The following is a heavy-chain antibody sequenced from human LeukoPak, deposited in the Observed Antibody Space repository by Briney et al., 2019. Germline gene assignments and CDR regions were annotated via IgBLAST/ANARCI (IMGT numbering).Heavy chain of an antibody. Sequence: NPSETLSLTCTASGGSISSGRYYWSWLRQPAGKGLVWIGRIYSSGSTNYNPSLKSRVTISVDTSKNQFSLKLSSVTAADTAVYYCARGGTRSGYYTFDYWGQGTLVTVSS. J-gene: IGHJ4*02. CDR2: IYSSGST. CDR3: ARGGTRSGYYTFDY. D-gene: IGHD3-3*01. CDR1: GGSISSGRYY. V-gene: IGHV4-61*02.